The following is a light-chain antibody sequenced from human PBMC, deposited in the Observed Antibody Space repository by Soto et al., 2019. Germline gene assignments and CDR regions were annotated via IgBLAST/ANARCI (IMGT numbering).Light chain of an antibody. V-gene: IGKV3-20*01. J-gene: IGKJ2*01. CDR3: QQSGSSPQT. CDR2: GAS. CDR1: QSVSSSF. Sequence: EIVLTQSPGTLSLSPGERATLSCRASQSVSSSFLAWYQHKPGQAPRLLIYGASSRATAIPDRFSGSGSGTDFTLTIIRLEPEDFAVYYCQQSGSSPQTFGQGTKLEIK.